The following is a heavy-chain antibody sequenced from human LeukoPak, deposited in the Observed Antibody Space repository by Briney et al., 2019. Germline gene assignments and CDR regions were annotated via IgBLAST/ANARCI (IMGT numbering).Heavy chain of an antibody. CDR3: AELGITMIGGV. J-gene: IGHJ6*04. Sequence: GGSLRLSCAASGFTFSSYEMNWVRQAPGKGLEWVSYISSSGSTIYYTDSVRGRFTISRDNAKNSLYLQMNSLRAEDTAVYYCAELGITMIGGVWGKGTTVTISS. CDR1: GFTFSSYE. D-gene: IGHD3-10*02. CDR2: ISSSGSTI. V-gene: IGHV3-48*03.